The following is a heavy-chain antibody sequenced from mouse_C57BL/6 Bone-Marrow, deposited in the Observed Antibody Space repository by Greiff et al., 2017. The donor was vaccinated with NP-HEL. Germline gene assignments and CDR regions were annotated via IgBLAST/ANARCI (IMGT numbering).Heavy chain of an antibody. J-gene: IGHJ3*01. CDR3: TRDNWSFAY. Sequence: EVKLVESGEGLVKPGGSLKLSCAAPGFTFSSYAMSWVRQTPEKRLEWVAYISSGGDYIYYADTVKGRFTISRDNARNTLYLQMSSLKSEDTAMYYCTRDNWSFAYWGQGTLVTVSA. D-gene: IGHD4-1*01. CDR1: GFTFSSYA. V-gene: IGHV5-9-1*02. CDR2: ISSGGDYI.